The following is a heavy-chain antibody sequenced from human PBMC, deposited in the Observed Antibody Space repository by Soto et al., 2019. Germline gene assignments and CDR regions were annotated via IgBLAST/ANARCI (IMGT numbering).Heavy chain of an antibody. CDR2: ISYDGSNK. D-gene: IGHD2-2*02. CDR3: ARGGYCSSTSCYSGSGSTYFDD. Sequence: QVQLVESGGGVVQPGRSLRLSCAASGFTFSSYAMHWVRQAPGKGLEWVAVISYDGSNKYYADSVKGRFTISRDNSKNTLYLQMNSLRAEDTAVYYCARGGYCSSTSCYSGSGSTYFDDWGQGTLVTVSS. J-gene: IGHJ4*02. V-gene: IGHV3-30-3*01. CDR1: GFTFSSYA.